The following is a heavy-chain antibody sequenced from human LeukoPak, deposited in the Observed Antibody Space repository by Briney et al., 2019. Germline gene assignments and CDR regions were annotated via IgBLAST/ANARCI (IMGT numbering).Heavy chain of an antibody. CDR2: ISGSGSTI. J-gene: IGHJ4*02. CDR3: ASRFGYSYGYPFDY. D-gene: IGHD5-18*01. V-gene: IGHV3-11*01. Sequence: GGSLRLSCAASGFTFSDYYMSWIRQAPGKGLEWVSYISGSGSTIYYSDSVKGRFTISRDNAKNSLYLQMNSLRAEDTAVYYCASRFGYSYGYPFDYWGQGTLVTVSS. CDR1: GFTFSDYY.